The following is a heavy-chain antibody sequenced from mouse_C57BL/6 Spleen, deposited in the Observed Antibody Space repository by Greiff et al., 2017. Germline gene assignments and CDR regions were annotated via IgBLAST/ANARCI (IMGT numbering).Heavy chain of an antibody. CDR1: GYTFTSYW. J-gene: IGHJ2*01. CDR2: IDPSDSYT. V-gene: IGHV1-50*01. Sequence: QVQLQQPGAELVKPGASVKLSCKASGYTFTSYWMQWVKQRPGQGLEWIGEIDPSDSYTNYNQQFKGQATLTVDTSSSTAYMQLSSLTSEDSAVYYCARSITTVALDYWGQGTTLTVSS. CDR3: ARSITTVALDY. D-gene: IGHD1-1*01.